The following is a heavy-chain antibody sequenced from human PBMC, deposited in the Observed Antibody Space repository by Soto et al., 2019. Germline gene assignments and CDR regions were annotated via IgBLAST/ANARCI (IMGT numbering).Heavy chain of an antibody. V-gene: IGHV1-18*04. CDR1: FYTFTNNV. CDR2: ISAYNGDT. CDR3: LRGCWLRGHYFDY. Sequence: VKPCSKASFYTFTNNVLTSLRPAPGQGHEYMGWISAYNGDTNYAQKLQGTVTMTTDTSTSTVYMELRSMRSDDTAVYSCLRGCWLRGHYFDYW. D-gene: IGHD5-12*01. J-gene: IGHJ4*01.